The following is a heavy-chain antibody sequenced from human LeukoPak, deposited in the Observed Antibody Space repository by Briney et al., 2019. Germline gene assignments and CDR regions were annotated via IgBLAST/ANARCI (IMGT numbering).Heavy chain of an antibody. CDR3: TRHDYGDQHDY. V-gene: IGHV3-73*01. D-gene: IGHD4-17*01. Sequence: PGGSLRLSCAASGFTFSSYGMHWVRQASGKGLEWVGRIRSKANSYATAYAASVKGRFTISRDDSKNTAYLQMNSLKTEDTAVYYCTRHDYGDQHDYWGQGTPVTVSS. J-gene: IGHJ4*02. CDR2: IRSKANSYAT. CDR1: GFTFSSYG.